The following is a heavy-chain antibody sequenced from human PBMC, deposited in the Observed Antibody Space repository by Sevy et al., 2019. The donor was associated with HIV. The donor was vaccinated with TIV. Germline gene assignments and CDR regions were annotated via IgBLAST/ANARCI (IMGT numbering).Heavy chain of an antibody. D-gene: IGHD2-15*01. V-gene: IGHV1-2*06. CDR2: INPNSGGT. CDR1: GYTFTGYY. Sequence: ASVKVSCKASGYTFTGYYMHWVRQAPGQGLECMGRINPNSGGTNYAQKFQGRVTMTRDTSISTAYMELSRLRSDDTAVYYCARDRGPYCGGGSCYASYYYGMDVWGQGTTVTVSS. CDR3: ARDRGPYCGGGSCYASYYYGMDV. J-gene: IGHJ6*02.